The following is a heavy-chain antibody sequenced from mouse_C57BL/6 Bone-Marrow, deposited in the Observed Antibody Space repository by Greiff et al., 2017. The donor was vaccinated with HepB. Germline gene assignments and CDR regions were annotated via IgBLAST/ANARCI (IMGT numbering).Heavy chain of an antibody. V-gene: IGHV1-81*01. D-gene: IGHD2-2*01. CDR2: IYPRSGNT. J-gene: IGHJ3*01. Sequence: VKLLESGAELARPGASVKLSCKASGYTFTSCGISWVKQRTGQGLEWIGEIYPRSGNTYYNEKFKGKATLTADKSSSTAYMELRSLTSEDSAVYFCASVVTTRRSAWFAYWGQGTLVTVSA. CDR3: ASVVTTRRSAWFAY. CDR1: GYTFTSCG.